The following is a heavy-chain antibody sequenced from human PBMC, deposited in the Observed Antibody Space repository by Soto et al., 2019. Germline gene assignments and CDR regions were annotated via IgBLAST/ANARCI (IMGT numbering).Heavy chain of an antibody. CDR2: IYYSGST. CDR1: GGSISSGGYY. Sequence: PSETLSLTCTVSGGSISSGGYYWSWIRQHPGKGLEWIGYIYYSGSTYYNPSLKSRVTISVDTSKKHLSLKLSSVTAADTAVYYCARARLHYDYGDYEEDTYYYYGMDVWGQGTTVTVSS. CDR3: ARARLHYDYGDYEEDTYYYYGMDV. D-gene: IGHD4-17*01. V-gene: IGHV4-31*03. J-gene: IGHJ6*02.